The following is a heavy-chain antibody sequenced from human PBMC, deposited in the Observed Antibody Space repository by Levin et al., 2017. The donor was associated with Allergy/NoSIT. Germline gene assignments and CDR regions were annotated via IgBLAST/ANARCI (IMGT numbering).Heavy chain of an antibody. Sequence: SETLSLTCAVYGGSFSGYYWSWVRQPPGKGLEWIGEINHRGSTNYNPSLKSRVIISIDTAKNQFSLKLSSVTAADTAVYYCARCRGFCSGYTCFAGQYSFYSWGQGALLAVSS. D-gene: IGHD2-15*01. CDR3: ARCRGFCSGYTCFAGQYSFYS. V-gene: IGHV4-34*01. CDR2: INHRGST. CDR1: GGSFSGYY. J-gene: IGHJ4*02.